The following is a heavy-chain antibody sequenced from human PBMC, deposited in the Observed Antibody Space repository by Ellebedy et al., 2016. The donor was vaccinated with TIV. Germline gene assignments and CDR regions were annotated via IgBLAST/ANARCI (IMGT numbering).Heavy chain of an antibody. CDR3: ARYGNLGY. V-gene: IGHV3-7*03. J-gene: IGHJ4*02. CDR2: IKEDGSLK. CDR1: GFTFRSNW. Sequence: GESLKISCAASGFTFRSNWMSWVRQAPGKGLELVAKIKEDGSLKYYVDAVKGRFAISRDNAKNSLYLQMNSLRAEDTAVYYCARYGNLGYWGQGTLFTVSS. D-gene: IGHD1-1*01.